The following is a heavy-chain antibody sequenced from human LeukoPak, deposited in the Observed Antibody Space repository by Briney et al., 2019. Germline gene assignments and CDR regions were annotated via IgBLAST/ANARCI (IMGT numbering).Heavy chain of an antibody. CDR1: GFTFSSYA. Sequence: PTGGSLRLSCAASGFTFSSYAMSWVRQAPRKGLEWVSVITGSGGNTYYADSVKGRFTIYRDNSKNTLYLQMNSLRAEDTAVYYCAKEFENMVRGVIDFWGQGTLVTVSS. CDR3: AKEFENMVRGVIDF. J-gene: IGHJ4*02. CDR2: ITGSGGNT. D-gene: IGHD3-10*01. V-gene: IGHV3-23*01.